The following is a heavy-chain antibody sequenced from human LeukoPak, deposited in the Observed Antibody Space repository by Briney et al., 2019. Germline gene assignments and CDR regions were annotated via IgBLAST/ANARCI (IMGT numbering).Heavy chain of an antibody. Sequence: PSETLSLTCIVSGGSSSSYYWSWIRQPPGKGLEWIGYIYYSGSTNYNPSLKSRVTISVDTSKNQFSLKLSSVTAADTAVYYCARHYGILTGLFDYWGQGTLVTVSS. D-gene: IGHD3-9*01. CDR3: ARHYGILTGLFDY. CDR2: IYYSGST. CDR1: GGSSSSYY. V-gene: IGHV4-59*08. J-gene: IGHJ4*02.